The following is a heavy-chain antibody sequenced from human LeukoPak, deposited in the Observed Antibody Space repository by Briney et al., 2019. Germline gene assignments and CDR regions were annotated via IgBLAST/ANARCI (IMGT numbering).Heavy chain of an antibody. D-gene: IGHD6-19*01. Sequence: PSETLSLTRTVSGGSVSSGSYYWSWIRQPPGKGLEWIGSISYSGSTYHNPSLRSRVTISIDTSKNQFSLKLTSVTAADTAVYYCASDPFSSGWEFDYWGQGTLVTVSS. J-gene: IGHJ4*02. CDR1: GGSVSSGSYY. CDR2: ISYSGST. CDR3: ASDPFSSGWEFDY. V-gene: IGHV4-39*01.